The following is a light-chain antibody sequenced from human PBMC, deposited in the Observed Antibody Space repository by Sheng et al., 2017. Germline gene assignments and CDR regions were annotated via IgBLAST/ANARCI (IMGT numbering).Light chain of an antibody. Sequence: DIQMTQSPSSVSASVGDRVTITCRASQSISSWLAWYQQKPGKAPKLLIYKASSLESGVPSRFSGSGSGTEFTLTISSLEPEDFAVYYCQQRGNWPTFGGGTKVDIK. CDR1: QSISSW. J-gene: IGKJ4*01. CDR2: KAS. CDR3: QQRGNWPT. V-gene: IGKV1-5*03.